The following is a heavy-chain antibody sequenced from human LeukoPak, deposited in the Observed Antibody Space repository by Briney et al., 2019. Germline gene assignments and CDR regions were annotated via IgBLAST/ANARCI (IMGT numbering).Heavy chain of an antibody. J-gene: IGHJ4*02. CDR1: GYSFTSNG. CDR3: VRNKLWLENYYFDY. Sequence: EASVKVSCKPSGYSFTSNGLSWVRQAPGQGLEWMGWISPYNGNTNYAQKVQGRVTMTTDTSTSTAYMELRSLRSDDTAVYYCVRNKLWLENYYFDYWGQGTLVTVSS. CDR2: ISPYNGNT. V-gene: IGHV1-18*01. D-gene: IGHD6-19*01.